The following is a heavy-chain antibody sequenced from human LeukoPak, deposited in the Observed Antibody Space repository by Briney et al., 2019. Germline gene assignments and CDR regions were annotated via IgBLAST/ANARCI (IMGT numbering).Heavy chain of an antibody. D-gene: IGHD6-13*01. V-gene: IGHV3-74*01. J-gene: IGHJ2*01. CDR2: ITSDGSSA. Sequence: PGGSLRLSCAASGFTSNTYWMHWVRQGPGKGLVWVSRITSDGSSANYADSVKGRFTISRDNAKNTLYLQMNSLRAEDTAVYYCAREKQEPYWYFDPWGRGTLVTVSS. CDR1: GFTSNTYW. CDR3: AREKQEPYWYFDP.